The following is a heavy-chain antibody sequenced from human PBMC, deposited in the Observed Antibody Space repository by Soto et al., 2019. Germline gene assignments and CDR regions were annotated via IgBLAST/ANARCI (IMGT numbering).Heavy chain of an antibody. CDR2: IYYSGST. J-gene: IGHJ3*02. CDR1: GGSISSYY. CDR3: ARAPYGSGSYYLGPLNDAFDI. D-gene: IGHD3-10*01. V-gene: IGHV4-59*01. Sequence: SETLSLTCTVSGGSISSYYWSWIRQPPGKGLEWIGYIYYSGSTNYNPSLKSRVTISVDTSKNQFSLKLSSVTAADKAVYYFARAPYGSGSYYLGPLNDAFDIWGQGTMVTVSS.